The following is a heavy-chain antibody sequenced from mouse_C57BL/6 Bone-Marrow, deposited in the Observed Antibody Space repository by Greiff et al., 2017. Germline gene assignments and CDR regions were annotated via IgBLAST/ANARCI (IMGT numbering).Heavy chain of an antibody. CDR3: AREASTTGGDY. CDR1: GYTFTSYW. V-gene: IGHV1-69*01. Sequence: QVQLKQPGAELVMPGASVKLSCKASGYTFTSYWMHWVKQRPGQGLEWIGEIDPSDSYTNYNQKFKGQSTLTVDKSSSTAYMQLSSLTSEDSAVYYCAREASTTGGDYWGQGTTLTVSS. CDR2: IDPSDSYT. J-gene: IGHJ2*01. D-gene: IGHD1-1*01.